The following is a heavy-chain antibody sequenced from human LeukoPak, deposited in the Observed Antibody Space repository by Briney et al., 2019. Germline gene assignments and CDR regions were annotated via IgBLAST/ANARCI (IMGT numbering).Heavy chain of an antibody. CDR2: ISSSSSYI. V-gene: IGHV3-21*01. CDR3: ARERREAASFDY. Sequence: GGSLRLSCAASGFTFSSYSMNWVRQAPGQGLEWVSSISSSSSYIYYADSVKGRFTISRDNAKNSLYLQMNSLRAEDTAVYYCARERREAASFDYWGQGTLVTVSS. CDR1: GFTFSSYS. D-gene: IGHD6-13*01. J-gene: IGHJ4*02.